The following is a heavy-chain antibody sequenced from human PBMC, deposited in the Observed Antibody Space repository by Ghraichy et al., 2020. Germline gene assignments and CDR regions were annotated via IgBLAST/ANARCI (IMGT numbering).Heavy chain of an antibody. CDR2: ISGSGDMI. CDR3: ARDATPEAPTGTVYFDD. CDR1: GFTFSNYE. J-gene: IGHJ4*02. D-gene: IGHD3-9*01. Sequence: GESLNISCVASGFTFSNYEMAWVRQAPGKGLEWVSYISGSGDMIEYADSVKGRFTISRDNAKNALYLQMHSLRVEDTAIYYCARDATPEAPTGTVYFDDWGQGTLVTVSS. V-gene: IGHV3-48*03.